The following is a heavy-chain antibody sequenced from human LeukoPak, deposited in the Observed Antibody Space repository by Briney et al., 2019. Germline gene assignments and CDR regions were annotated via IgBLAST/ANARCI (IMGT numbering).Heavy chain of an antibody. V-gene: IGHV4-39*01. CDR1: GGSISSSSYY. CDR2: IYYSGST. CDR3: ARHAVYYFDY. Sequence: SETLSLTCTVSGGSISSSSYYWGWIRQPPGEGLEWIGSIYYSGSTYYNPSLKSRVTISVDTSKNQFSLKLSSVTAADTAVYYCARHAVYYFDYWGQGTLVTVSS. J-gene: IGHJ4*02.